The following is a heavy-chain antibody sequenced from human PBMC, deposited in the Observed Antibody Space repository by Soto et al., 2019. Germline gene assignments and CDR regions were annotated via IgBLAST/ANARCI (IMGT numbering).Heavy chain of an antibody. V-gene: IGHV2-5*01. CDR3: THRGGATVGLYYFDY. D-gene: IGHD3-16*01. CDR1: GFSLSTTGVG. Sequence: SGPTLVNPTQTLTLTCTFSGFSLSTTGVGVIWIRQPPGKALEWLALIYWHDDKRYSPSLKSRPTITKDTSKNQVVLTMTNMDPVDTATYYCTHRGGATVGLYYFDYWGQGALVTVSS. CDR2: IYWHDDK. J-gene: IGHJ4*02.